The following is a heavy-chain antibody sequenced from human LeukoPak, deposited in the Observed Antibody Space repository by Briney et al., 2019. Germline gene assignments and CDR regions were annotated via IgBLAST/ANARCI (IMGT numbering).Heavy chain of an antibody. J-gene: IGHJ6*02. CDR1: GFTFTSHD. V-gene: IGHV1-3*01. D-gene: IGHD2-2*01. CDR3: ARGYCSSTSCYLLDYYGMDV. CDR2: INAGNGNT. Sequence: AASVKVSCKASGFTFTSHDYNWVRQATGQGLEWMGWINAGNGNTKYSQKFQGRVTITRDTSASTAYMELSSLRSEDTAVYYCARGYCSSTSCYLLDYYGMDVWGQGTTVTVSS.